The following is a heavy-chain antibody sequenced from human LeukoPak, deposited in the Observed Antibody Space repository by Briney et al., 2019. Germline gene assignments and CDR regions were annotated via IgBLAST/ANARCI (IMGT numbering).Heavy chain of an antibody. CDR3: ARVSRVHFDY. V-gene: IGHV3-30-3*01. D-gene: IGHD5/OR15-5a*01. CDR2: ISYDGSNK. Sequence: GGSLRLSCAASGFTFSSYAMHWVRQAPGKGLEWVAVISYDGSNKYYADSVKGRFTISRDNSKNTLYLQMNSLRAEDTAVYYCARVSRVHFDYWGQGTLVTVSS. J-gene: IGHJ4*02. CDR1: GFTFSSYA.